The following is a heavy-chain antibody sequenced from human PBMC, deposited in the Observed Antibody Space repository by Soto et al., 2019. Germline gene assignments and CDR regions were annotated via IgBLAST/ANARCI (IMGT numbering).Heavy chain of an antibody. V-gene: IGHV3-72*01. D-gene: IGHD2-15*01. CDR1: GFTFSDHY. CDR3: VSVRRGAPTRSADY. J-gene: IGHJ4*02. Sequence: EVQLVESGGGLAQPGGSLRLSCAASGFTFSDHYMDWVRQAPGKGLEWVGRIKKKANSYTTQYAASVNGRFTISRDDSQNSLFLQTDSLKANKTALHYCVSVRRGAPTRSADYWGQGPRVTVAS. CDR2: IKKKANSYTT.